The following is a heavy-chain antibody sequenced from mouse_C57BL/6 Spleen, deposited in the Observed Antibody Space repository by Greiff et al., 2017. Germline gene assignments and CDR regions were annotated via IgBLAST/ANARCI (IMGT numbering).Heavy chain of an antibody. CDR3: VREGLYYGSSRWFDV. CDR1: GFTFNTYA. Sequence: DVHLVESGGGLVQPKGSLKLSCAASGFTFNTYAMHWVRQAPGKGLEWVARIRSKSSNYATYYADSVKDRFTISRDDSQSMLYLQMNNLKTEDTAMYYCVREGLYYGSSRWFDVWGTGTTVTVSS. J-gene: IGHJ1*03. D-gene: IGHD1-1*01. V-gene: IGHV10-3*01. CDR2: IRSKSSNYAT.